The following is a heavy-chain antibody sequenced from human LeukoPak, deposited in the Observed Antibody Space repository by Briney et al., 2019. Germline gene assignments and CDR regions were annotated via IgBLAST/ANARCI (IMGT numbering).Heavy chain of an antibody. CDR1: GFTFSSYA. D-gene: IGHD3-3*01. J-gene: IGHJ4*02. V-gene: IGHV3-23*01. Sequence: PGGSLRFSCAASGFTFSSYAMSWVCQAPGKGLEWVSAISGSGGSTYYADSVKGRFTISRDNSKNTLYLQMNSLRAEDTAVYYCAKAWYDFWSGYNPFDYWGQGTLVTVSS. CDR3: AKAWYDFWSGYNPFDY. CDR2: ISGSGGST.